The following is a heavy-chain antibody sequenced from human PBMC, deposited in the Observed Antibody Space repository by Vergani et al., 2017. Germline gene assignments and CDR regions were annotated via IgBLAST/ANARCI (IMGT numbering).Heavy chain of an antibody. Sequence: EVQLVESGGGLVQPGGSLRLSCAASGFTFSSYSMNWVRQAPGKGLEWVSYITSSSTIYYADSVKGRFTISRDNAKNSLYLQMNSLRAEDTAVYYCARGGFSLFHTEYDYVSGFNYWGQGTLVTVSS. CDR1: GFTFSSYS. D-gene: IGHD3-16*01. J-gene: IGHJ4*02. CDR2: ITSSSTI. V-gene: IGHV3-48*01. CDR3: ARGGFSLFHTEYDYVSGFNY.